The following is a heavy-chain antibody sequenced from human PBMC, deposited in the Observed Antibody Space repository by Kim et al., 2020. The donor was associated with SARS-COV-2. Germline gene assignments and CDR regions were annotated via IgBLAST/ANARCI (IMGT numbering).Heavy chain of an antibody. CDR1: GFTFSSYA. CDR3: AKDMGYGGFLEWFQNGGYYYYYGMDV. D-gene: IGHD3-3*01. Sequence: GGSLRLSCAASGFTFSSYAMSWVRQAPGKGLEWVSAISGSGGRTYYADSVKGRFTISRDNSKNTLYLQMNSLRAEDTAVYYCAKDMGYGGFLEWFQNGGYYYYYGMDVWGQGTTVTVSS. J-gene: IGHJ6*02. V-gene: IGHV3-23*01. CDR2: ISGSGGRT.